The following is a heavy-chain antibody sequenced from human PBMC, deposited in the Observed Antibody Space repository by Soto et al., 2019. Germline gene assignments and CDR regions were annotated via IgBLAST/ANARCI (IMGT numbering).Heavy chain of an antibody. V-gene: IGHV3-7*05. CDR3: AGGAV. D-gene: IGHD6-19*01. Sequence: EVQLVESGGGLVQPGGSLRLSCAASGFTFSNYWMSWVRQAPGKGLEWVANIKVDGSEKYYVDSVKGRFTISRDNAKNSLYLQRNSLRAEDTAVDYCAGGAVRGQGTLVTVSS. CDR1: GFTFSNYW. J-gene: IGHJ4*02. CDR2: IKVDGSEK.